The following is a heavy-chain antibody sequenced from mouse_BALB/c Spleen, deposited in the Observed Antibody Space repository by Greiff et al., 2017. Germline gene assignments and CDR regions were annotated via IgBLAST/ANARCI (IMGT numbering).Heavy chain of an antibody. Sequence: EVNVVESGGGLVKPGGSLKLSCAASGFTFSDYYMYWVRQTPEKRLEWVATISDGGSYTYYPDSVKGRFTISRDNAKNNLYLQMSSLKSEDTAMYYCARAFGAMDYWGQGTSVTVSS. J-gene: IGHJ4*01. V-gene: IGHV5-4*02. CDR3: ARAFGAMDY. CDR2: ISDGGSYT. CDR1: GFTFSDYY.